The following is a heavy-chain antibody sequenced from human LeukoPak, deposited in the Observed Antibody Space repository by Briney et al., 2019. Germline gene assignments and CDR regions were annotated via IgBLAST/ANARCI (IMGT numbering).Heavy chain of an antibody. CDR1: GGSISSGSYY. CDR3: ARDNRSGSYSY. D-gene: IGHD1-26*01. CDR2: IYTSGST. J-gene: IGHJ4*02. V-gene: IGHV4-61*02. Sequence: SEALSLTCTVSGGSISSGSYYWSWIRQPAGKGLEWIGRIYTSGSTNYNTSLKSRVTISVDTSKNQFSLKLSSVTAADTAVYYCARDNRSGSYSYWGQGTLVTVSS.